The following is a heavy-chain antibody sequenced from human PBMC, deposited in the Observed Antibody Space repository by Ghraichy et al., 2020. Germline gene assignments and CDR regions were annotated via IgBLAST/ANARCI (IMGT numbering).Heavy chain of an antibody. J-gene: IGHJ6*02. CDR2: VSGTGGNT. D-gene: IGHD3-22*01. Sequence: GGSLRLSCAASGFTFTTYAMNWVRQAPGKGLEWVSSVSGTGGNTYYADSVKGRFTISRDNSKNTLSLQMNSLRAEDTAIYYCAQDVTGIVYYGMDVWGQGTTVTVSS. V-gene: IGHV3-23*01. CDR1: GFTFTTYA. CDR3: AQDVTGIVYYGMDV.